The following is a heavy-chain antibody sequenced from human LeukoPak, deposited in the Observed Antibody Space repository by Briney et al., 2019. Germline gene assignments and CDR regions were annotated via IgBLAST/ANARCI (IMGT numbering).Heavy chain of an antibody. V-gene: IGHV3-48*03. Sequence: GGSLRLSCAASGFTFSSYEMNWVRQAPGKGLEWVSYISSSGSTIHYADSVKGRFTISRDNAKNSLYLQMNSLRAEDTAVYYCARGVVPAANVDFGFDYWGQGTLVTVSS. J-gene: IGHJ4*02. D-gene: IGHD2-2*01. CDR3: ARGVVPAANVDFGFDY. CDR1: GFTFSSYE. CDR2: ISSSGSTI.